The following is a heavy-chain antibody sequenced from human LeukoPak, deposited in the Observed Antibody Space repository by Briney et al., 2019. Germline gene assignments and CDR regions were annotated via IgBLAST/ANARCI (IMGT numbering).Heavy chain of an antibody. CDR1: GYSISSGYN. CDR3: ARGGYNGYYFDY. CDR2: IYHSGST. J-gene: IGHJ4*02. V-gene: IGHV4-38-2*01. Sequence: PSETLSLTCAVSGYSISSGYNWGWIRQPPGKGLEWIGSIYHSGSTYYNPSLKSRVTISVDTSKNQFSLKLSSVTAADTAVYYCARGGYNGYYFDYWGQGTLVSVSS. D-gene: IGHD5-24*01.